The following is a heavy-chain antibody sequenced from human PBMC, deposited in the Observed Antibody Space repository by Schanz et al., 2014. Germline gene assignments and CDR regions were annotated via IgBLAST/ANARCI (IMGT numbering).Heavy chain of an antibody. CDR2: INPNNGAA. J-gene: IGHJ4*02. V-gene: IGHV1-2*06. CDR1: GSPFTGFY. D-gene: IGHD3-16*01. Sequence: QVQLVQSGAEVQMPGASMKVSCPASGSPFTGFYIHWVRQAPGHGLQWMGRINPNNGAANVAFEFQGRVTLTRDTSISTAYLDLRRLTSDDTAFYYCARGASKLSGSGAYFRIDYWGQGALVSVSS. CDR3: ARGASKLSGSGAYFRIDY.